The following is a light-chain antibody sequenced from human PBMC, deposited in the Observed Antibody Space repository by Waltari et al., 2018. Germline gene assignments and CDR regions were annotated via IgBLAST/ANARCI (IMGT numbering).Light chain of an antibody. CDR2: QDT. CDR3: QAWDNNINYV. J-gene: IGLJ1*01. V-gene: IGLV3-1*01. CDR1: KLGDRY. Sequence: SYELTQPPSVSVSPGQTASITCSGDKLGDRYASWYQQKPGQSPVLVIYQDTKRPSGIPERFSGSNSGNTATLTISGTQAMDEADYYCQAWDNNINYVFGTGTRVTVL.